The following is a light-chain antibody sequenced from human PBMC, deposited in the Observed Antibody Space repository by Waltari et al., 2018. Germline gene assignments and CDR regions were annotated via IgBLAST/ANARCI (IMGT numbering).Light chain of an antibody. CDR1: SSDVGNSDL. Sequence: QSALTQPASVSGSPGQSITISCPGPSSDVGNSDLIPWYQQHPTKAPKLIIYEGNTRPSGVSNRFSGSTSGNTASLTISGLQAEDEADYFCCSYAGSATFAVFGGGTKLTVL. V-gene: IGLV2-23*03. CDR3: CSYAGSATFAV. CDR2: EGN. J-gene: IGLJ3*02.